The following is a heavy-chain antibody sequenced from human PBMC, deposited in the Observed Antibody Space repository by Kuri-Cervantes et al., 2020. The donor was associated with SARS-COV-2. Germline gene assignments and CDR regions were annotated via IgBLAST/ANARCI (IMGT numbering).Heavy chain of an antibody. CDR3: ARDNVLFSGSGFDY. J-gene: IGHJ4*02. V-gene: IGHV4-59*01. Sequence: GSLRLSCSVSGGSISGYYWGWIRQPPGKGLEWIGYFYSSGVTNYNPSLKSRVTISVDTSKNQLSLILSSVTAEDTAVYYCARDNVLFSGSGFDYWGQGTLVTVSS. CDR1: GGSISGYY. D-gene: IGHD1-26*01. CDR2: FYSSGVT.